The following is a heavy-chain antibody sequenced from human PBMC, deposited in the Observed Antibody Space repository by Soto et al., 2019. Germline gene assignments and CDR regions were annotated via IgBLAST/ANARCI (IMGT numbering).Heavy chain of an antibody. D-gene: IGHD1-1*01. V-gene: IGHV2-5*02. CDR2: IYWDGES. CDR3: DTRASPGTPPYVDF. Sequence: SGPTMVNPTQTLTLTCTFSGFSFTTTRMGVGWTRQPPGKALEWLAIIYWDGESRYNPLLRRRLTLTEDTSKNQVVLTMTNMERMXAEPYGGDTRASPGTPPYVDFWGQG. J-gene: IGHJ4*02. CDR1: GFSFTTTRMG.